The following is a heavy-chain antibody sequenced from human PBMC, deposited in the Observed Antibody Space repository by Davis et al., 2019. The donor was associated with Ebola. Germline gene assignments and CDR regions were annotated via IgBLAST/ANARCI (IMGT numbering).Heavy chain of an antibody. D-gene: IGHD5-12*01. J-gene: IGHJ4*02. CDR1: GGAVGQHY. Sequence: PSETLSLTCSVSGGAVGQHYWSWIRQPPGKGLEWIGYVHYSGSTKYNPSLKSRVTISLDTSKNQFSLTLSSVTAADTAVYYCARETEYSGYGESWGQGTLVTVSS. CDR3: ARETEYSGYGES. CDR2: VHYSGST. V-gene: IGHV4-59*02.